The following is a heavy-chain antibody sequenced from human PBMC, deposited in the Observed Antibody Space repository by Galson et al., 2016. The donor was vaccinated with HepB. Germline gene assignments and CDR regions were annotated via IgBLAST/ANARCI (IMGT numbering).Heavy chain of an antibody. Sequence: SLRLSCATSGFTFSAHWMHWVRQTPEKGLEWVARVNSDDSSHSYADSVKGRFTISRDTATNSLILQMDSLRLDDTAVYYCAREITRGPRGYLDYWGQGALVIVSS. V-gene: IGHV3-74*01. CDR1: GFTFSAHW. CDR2: VNSDDSSH. J-gene: IGHJ4*02. D-gene: IGHD2-8*02. CDR3: AREITRGPRGYLDY.